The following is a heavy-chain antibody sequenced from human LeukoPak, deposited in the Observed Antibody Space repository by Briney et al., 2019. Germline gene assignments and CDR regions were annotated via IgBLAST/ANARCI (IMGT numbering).Heavy chain of an antibody. CDR1: GYSISSGYC. CDR2: IYHSGST. V-gene: IGHV4-38-2*02. D-gene: IGHD2-15*01. Sequence: SETLSLTCTVSGYSISSGYCWGWIRQPPGKGLEWIGSIYHSGSTYYNPSLKSRVTISVDTSKNQFSLKLSSVTAADTAVYYCARVLFPTIGNWFDPWGQGTLVTVSS. J-gene: IGHJ5*02. CDR3: ARVLFPTIGNWFDP.